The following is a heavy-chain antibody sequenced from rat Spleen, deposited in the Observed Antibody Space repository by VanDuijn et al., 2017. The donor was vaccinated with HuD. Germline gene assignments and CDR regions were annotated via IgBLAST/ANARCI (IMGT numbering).Heavy chain of an antibody. J-gene: IGHJ2*01. Sequence: EVQLVESGGGLVQPGRSLKLSCAASGFTFSDYNMAWVRQAPKKGLEWVATISYDGSSTYYRDSVKGRFTISRDNAKSTLYLQMDSLRSEDTATYYCAQWNSRYFTYWGQGVMVTVSS. CDR1: GFTFSDYN. CDR2: ISYDGSST. D-gene: IGHD4-4*01. CDR3: AQWNSRYFTY. V-gene: IGHV5-7*01.